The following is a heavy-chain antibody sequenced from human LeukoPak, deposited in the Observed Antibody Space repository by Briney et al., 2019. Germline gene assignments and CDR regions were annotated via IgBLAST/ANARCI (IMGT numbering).Heavy chain of an antibody. D-gene: IGHD4-11*01. J-gene: IGHJ4*02. Sequence: GRSLRLSCAASGFFFSTDSMHWVRQAPGKGLEWVAVISYDGSNKHYADSLKGRFTISRDNSKNTVYLQMNSLRAEDTAVYYCAQGTLMAYSPGNYWGQGTLVTVSS. CDR3: AQGTLMAYSPGNY. CDR1: GFFFSTDS. V-gene: IGHV3-30*18. CDR2: ISYDGSNK.